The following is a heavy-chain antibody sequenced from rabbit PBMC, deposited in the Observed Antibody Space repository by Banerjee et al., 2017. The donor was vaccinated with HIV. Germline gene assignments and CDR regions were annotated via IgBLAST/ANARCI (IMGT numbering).Heavy chain of an antibody. V-gene: IGHV1S45*01. D-gene: IGHD7-1*01. CDR1: GFSLSGSYW. J-gene: IGHJ4*01. CDR3: ARDGGYSDDDYAAFNL. CDR2: IYNGDGST. Sequence: QEQLEESGGDLVQPGASLTLTCTASGFSLSGSYWICWVRQAPGKGLEWIACIYNGDGSTYYASWVNGRFSISKTSSTTVTLQMTSLTAADTATYFCARDGGYSDDDYAAFNLWGPGTLVTVS.